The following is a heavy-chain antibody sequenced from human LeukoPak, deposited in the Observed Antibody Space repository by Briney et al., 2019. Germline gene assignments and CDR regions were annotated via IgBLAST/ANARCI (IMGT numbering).Heavy chain of an antibody. V-gene: IGHV3-48*01. CDR3: ARDLGSGDHGLLV. Sequence: LSGGSLRLSCAASGFTFNSYTMNWVRQAPGKGLEGISYIRRTGTTIYYADSVKGRFTISRDNAKNSLYLQMNSLRSEDTGLYFCARDLGSGDHGLLVWGQGTLFTVSS. D-gene: IGHD2-21*02. J-gene: IGHJ4*02. CDR1: GFTFNSYT. CDR2: IRRTGTTI.